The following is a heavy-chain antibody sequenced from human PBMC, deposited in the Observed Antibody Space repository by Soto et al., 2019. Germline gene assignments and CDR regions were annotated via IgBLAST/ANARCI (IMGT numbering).Heavy chain of an antibody. CDR2: IYHTGST. V-gene: IGHV4-28*01. Sequence: SETLSLTCTVSGYSTRSDNWWGWIRQPPGKGLEWIGYIYHTGSTYYNPSLKSRVTMSVDTSNNQFSLRLSSVTAVDTAVYYCATKPNSLYYFDHWGQGALVTVSS. CDR3: ATKPNSLYYFDH. J-gene: IGHJ4*02. D-gene: IGHD5-18*01. CDR1: GYSTRSDNW.